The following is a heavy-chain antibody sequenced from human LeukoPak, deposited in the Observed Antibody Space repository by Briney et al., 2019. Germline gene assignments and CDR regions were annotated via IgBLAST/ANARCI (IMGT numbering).Heavy chain of an antibody. J-gene: IGHJ3*02. CDR1: GFTFSSYE. D-gene: IGHD2/OR15-2a*01. CDR3: ARDLIAGPKPDDAFDI. Sequence: PGGSLRLSCAASGFTFSSYEMNWVRQAPGKGLEWVSYISSSGSTIYYADSVKGRFTISRDNAKNSLYLQMNSLRAEDTAVYYCARDLIAGPKPDDAFDIWGQGTMVTVSS. CDR2: ISSSGSTI. V-gene: IGHV3-48*03.